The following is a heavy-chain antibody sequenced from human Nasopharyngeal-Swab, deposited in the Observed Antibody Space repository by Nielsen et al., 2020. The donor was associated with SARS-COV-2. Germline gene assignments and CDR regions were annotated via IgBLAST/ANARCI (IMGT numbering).Heavy chain of an antibody. CDR2: IYYSGST. CDR3: ARDSRYYYYGMDV. J-gene: IGHJ6*02. CDR1: GGSISSYY. V-gene: IGHV4-59*13. Sequence: SETLSLTCTVSGGSISSYYWSWIRQPPGKGLEWIGYIYYSGSTNYNPSLKSRVTISVGTSKNQFSLKLSSVTAADTAVYYCARDSRYYYYGMDVWGQGTTVTVSS.